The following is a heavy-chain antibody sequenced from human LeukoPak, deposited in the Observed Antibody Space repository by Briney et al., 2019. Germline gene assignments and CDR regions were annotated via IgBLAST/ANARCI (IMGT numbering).Heavy chain of an antibody. CDR2: IYYSGGT. Sequence: PSETLSLTCTVSGGSMSSYYWSWIRQPPGKGLEWIAYIYYSGGTNYNPSLQSRVTMSVDTSKNQFSLKLSSVTAADTAVYYCARALTMTHVGVWFDPWGQGTLVTVSS. CDR3: ARALTMTHVGVWFDP. J-gene: IGHJ5*02. D-gene: IGHD4-17*01. CDR1: GGSMSSYY. V-gene: IGHV4-59*01.